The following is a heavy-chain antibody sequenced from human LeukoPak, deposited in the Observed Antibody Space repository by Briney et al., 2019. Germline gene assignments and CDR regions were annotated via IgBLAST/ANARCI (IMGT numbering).Heavy chain of an antibody. CDR1: GFTFNAYY. V-gene: IGHV3-7*03. CDR2: IKQDGSEK. D-gene: IGHD4-17*01. J-gene: IGHJ3*02. CDR3: ARAPPMTTVTTDAFDI. Sequence: GGSLRLSCAASGFTFNAYYMGWVRQAPGKGLECVANIKQDGSEKYYVDSVKGRFTISRDNAKNSLYLQMNSLRAEDTAVYYCARAPPMTTVTTDAFDIWGQGTMVTVSS.